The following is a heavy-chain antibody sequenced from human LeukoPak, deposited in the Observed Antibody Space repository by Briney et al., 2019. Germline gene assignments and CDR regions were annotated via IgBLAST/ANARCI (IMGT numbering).Heavy chain of an antibody. CDR2: IKQDGSEK. Sequence: GGSLRLSCAASGFTFSSYWMSWVRQAPGKGLEWVANIKQDGSEKYYVDSVKGRFTISRDNAKNSLYLQMNSLRAEDTAVYYCARGGWELLRLIDYWGQGTLVTVSS. V-gene: IGHV3-7*01. CDR1: GFTFSSYW. D-gene: IGHD1-26*01. CDR3: ARGGWELLRLIDY. J-gene: IGHJ4*02.